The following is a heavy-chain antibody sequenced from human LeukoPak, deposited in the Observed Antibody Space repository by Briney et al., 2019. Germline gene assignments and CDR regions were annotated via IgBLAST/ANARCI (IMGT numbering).Heavy chain of an antibody. D-gene: IGHD3-9*01. V-gene: IGHV4-59*01. Sequence: PSETLSLTCTVSGGSISSYYWSWIRQPPGKGLEWIGYIYYSGSTNYNPSLKSRVTISVDTSKNQFSLKLSSVTAAHTAVYYCARLTNYYYYGMDVWGQGTTVTVS. CDR3: ARLTNYYYYGMDV. J-gene: IGHJ6*02. CDR1: GGSISSYY. CDR2: IYYSGST.